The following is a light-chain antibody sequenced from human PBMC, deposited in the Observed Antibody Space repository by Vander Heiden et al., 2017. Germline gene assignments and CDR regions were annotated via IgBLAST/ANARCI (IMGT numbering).Light chain of an antibody. CDR1: QSVSSY. J-gene: IGKJ4*01. V-gene: IGKV3-11*01. CDR2: DAS. Sequence: ESVLTQSPATLSFSPGKRATLCCRASQSVSSYLAWYQQKPGQAPRLLIYDASNRATGIPARFSGSGSGTDFTLTISSLEPEDFAVYYCQQRSNWLTFGGGTKVEIK. CDR3: QQRSNWLT.